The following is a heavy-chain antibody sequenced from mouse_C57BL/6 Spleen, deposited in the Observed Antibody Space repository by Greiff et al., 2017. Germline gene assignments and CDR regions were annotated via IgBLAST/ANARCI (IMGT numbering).Heavy chain of an antibody. CDR2: IDPANGNT. J-gene: IGHJ4*01. Sequence: EVQLQQSVAELVRPGASVKLSCTASGYYIKNSYMHWVKQRHEQGLEWIGRIDPANGNTKYAPKFQGKATITADTSSNTAYLQLSSLTSEDTAIYCCATYYSNYGAIDYWGQGTSVTVSS. V-gene: IGHV14-3*01. CDR1: GYYIKNSY. D-gene: IGHD2-5*01. CDR3: ATYYSNYGAIDY.